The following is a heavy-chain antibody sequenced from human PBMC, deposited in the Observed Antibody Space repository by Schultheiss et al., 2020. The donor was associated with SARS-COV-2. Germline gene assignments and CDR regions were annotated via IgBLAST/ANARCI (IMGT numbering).Heavy chain of an antibody. Sequence: GGSLRLSCAASGFTFSSYGMHWVRQAPGKGLEWVAVISYDGSNKYYADSVKGRFTISRDNSKNTLYLQMNSLRAEDTAVYYCAKGDSSGWYYFDYWGQGTLVTVSS. V-gene: IGHV3-30*18. J-gene: IGHJ4*02. D-gene: IGHD6-19*01. CDR2: ISYDGSNK. CDR3: AKGDSSGWYYFDY. CDR1: GFTFSSYG.